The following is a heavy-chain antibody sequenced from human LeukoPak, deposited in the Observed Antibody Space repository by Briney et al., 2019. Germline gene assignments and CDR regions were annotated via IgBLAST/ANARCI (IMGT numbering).Heavy chain of an antibody. CDR2: INPSSGAT. CDR1: GYTFTSHY. Sequence: GASLKFSCKASGYTFTSHYMHWVRQAPGQGLEWMGIINPSSGATSDAQKFQGRVTMTRDTSTSTVYMELSSLRSEDTAVYFCARDFGIVGTTWGYYFDHWGQGTLVTVSS. D-gene: IGHD1-26*01. V-gene: IGHV1-46*01. J-gene: IGHJ4*02. CDR3: ARDFGIVGTTWGYYFDH.